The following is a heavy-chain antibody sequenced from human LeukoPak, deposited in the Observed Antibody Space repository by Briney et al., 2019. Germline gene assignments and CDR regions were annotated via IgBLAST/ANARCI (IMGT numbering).Heavy chain of an antibody. CDR1: GFTFSSYA. Sequence: GGSLRLSCAASGFTFSSYAMSWVRQAPGKGLEWVSAISGSGGSTYYADSVKGRFTISRDNSKNTLYLQMNSLRAEDTAVYYCAKPYCSSASCYGEGEFDYWGQGTLVTVSS. CDR3: AKPYCSSASCYGEGEFDY. V-gene: IGHV3-23*01. D-gene: IGHD2-2*01. CDR2: ISGSGGST. J-gene: IGHJ4*02.